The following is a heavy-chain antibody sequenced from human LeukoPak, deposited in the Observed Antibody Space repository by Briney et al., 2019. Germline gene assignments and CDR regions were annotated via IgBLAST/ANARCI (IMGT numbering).Heavy chain of an antibody. CDR3: ARDVVPAAIGYYFDY. J-gene: IGHJ4*02. CDR2: ISSSSNTI. V-gene: IGHV3-48*04. CDR1: GFTFSSYA. Sequence: GGSLRLTCAASGFTFSSYAMNWVRQAPGKGQEWLSYISSSSNTIYYADSVKGRFTISRDNAKNSVYLQMSSLRAEDTAVYYCARDVVPAAIGYYFDYWGQGTLVTVSS. D-gene: IGHD2-2*02.